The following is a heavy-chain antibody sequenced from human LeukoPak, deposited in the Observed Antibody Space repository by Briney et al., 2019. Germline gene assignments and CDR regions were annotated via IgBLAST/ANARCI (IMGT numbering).Heavy chain of an antibody. V-gene: IGHV5-51*01. Sequence: GESLKISCKGSGYSFTTYWIAWVRQMPGKGLEWMGIIYPRDSDIRYSPPFQGQVTISADKSISTAYLQWNSLKASDTAMYYCARMIGLGEVSPFGYWGQGSLVTVSS. CDR1: GYSFTTYW. CDR2: IYPRDSDI. CDR3: ARMIGLGEVSPFGY. J-gene: IGHJ4*02. D-gene: IGHD3-16*02.